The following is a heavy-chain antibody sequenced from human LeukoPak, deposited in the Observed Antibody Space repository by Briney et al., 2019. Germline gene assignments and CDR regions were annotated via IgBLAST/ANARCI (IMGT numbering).Heavy chain of an antibody. D-gene: IGHD1-7*01. J-gene: IGHJ4*02. Sequence: GGSLRLSCAASGFTFSSYSMNWVRQAPGKGLEWVSSISSSSSYIYYADSVKGRSTISRDNAKNSLYLQMNSLRAEDTAVYYCAKDLYNWNYGINYWGQGTLVTVSS. V-gene: IGHV3-21*01. CDR1: GFTFSSYS. CDR2: ISSSSSYI. CDR3: AKDLYNWNYGINY.